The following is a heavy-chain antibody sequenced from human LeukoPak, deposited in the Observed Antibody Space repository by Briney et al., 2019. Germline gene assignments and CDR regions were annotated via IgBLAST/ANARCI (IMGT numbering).Heavy chain of an antibody. CDR1: GGSIDSGGSS. CDR2: IYHSGSA. J-gene: IGHJ4*02. Sequence: SQTLSLTCAVSGGSIDSGGSSWSWIRQPPGKGLEWIGYIYHSGSAYYAPSPKSRVTISVDTSKYQFSLKLTSVTAADTAMYYCARHRMVRTAYYFDYWGQGTLVTVSS. V-gene: IGHV4-30-2*03. D-gene: IGHD3-10*01. CDR3: ARHRMVRTAYYFDY.